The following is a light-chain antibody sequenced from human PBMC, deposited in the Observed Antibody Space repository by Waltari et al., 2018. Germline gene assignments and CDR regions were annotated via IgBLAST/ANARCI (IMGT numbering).Light chain of an antibody. V-gene: IGKV3-20*01. CDR3: QQYGSWYI. J-gene: IGKJ2*01. CDR2: GAS. Sequence: EVVLTQSPGTLSLSPGERPTLSCRASQSVASNHLAWYQQKPGQAPRLLIYGASSRVTGIPDRFSGSGSGTDFTLTISRLEPEDFAVYYCQQYGSWYIFGQGTKLEIK. CDR1: QSVASNH.